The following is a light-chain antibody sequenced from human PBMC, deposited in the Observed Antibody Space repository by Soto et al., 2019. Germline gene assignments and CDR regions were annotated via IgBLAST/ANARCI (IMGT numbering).Light chain of an antibody. J-gene: IGKJ5*01. Sequence: EIVMTQSPATLSLSPGQRATLSCRASQSVSSKLAWYQQRPGQAPRLLIYSASTRATGIPDRFSGSGSGTDFTLTINRLEPEDFAVYYCQQYGSSITFGQGTRWRL. CDR3: QQYGSSIT. CDR2: SAS. CDR1: QSVSSK. V-gene: IGKV3-20*01.